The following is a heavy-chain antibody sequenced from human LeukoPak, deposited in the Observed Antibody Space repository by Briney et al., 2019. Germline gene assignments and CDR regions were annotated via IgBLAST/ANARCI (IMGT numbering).Heavy chain of an antibody. V-gene: IGHV3-30-3*01. Sequence: GGSLRLSCAASGFTFSSYAMHWVRQAPGKGLEWVAVISYDGSSKYYADSVKGRFTISRDNSKNTLYLQMNSLRAEDTAVYYCARDFYDFWSGYYGGGYYYYGMDVWGQGTTVTVSS. CDR1: GFTFSSYA. J-gene: IGHJ6*02. D-gene: IGHD3-3*01. CDR2: ISYDGSSK. CDR3: ARDFYDFWSGYYGGGYYYYGMDV.